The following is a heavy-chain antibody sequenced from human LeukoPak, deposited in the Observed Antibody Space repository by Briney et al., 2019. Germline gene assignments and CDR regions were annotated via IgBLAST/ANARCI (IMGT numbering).Heavy chain of an antibody. V-gene: IGHV3-74*01. J-gene: IGHJ4*02. CDR3: ARDQSIAGPTTADY. D-gene: IGHD1-26*01. Sequence: PGGSLRLSCAASGFTFSSYWMHWVRQAPGKGLVWVSRINTDGSNTIYADSVKGRFTISRDNAKNTLYLQMNSPRAEDTAVYYCARDQSIAGPTTADYWGQGTLVTVSS. CDR2: INTDGSNT. CDR1: GFTFSSYW.